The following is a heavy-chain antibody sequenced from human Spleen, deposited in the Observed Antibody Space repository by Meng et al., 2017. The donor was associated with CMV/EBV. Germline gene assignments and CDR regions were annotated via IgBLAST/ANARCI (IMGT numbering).Heavy chain of an antibody. CDR1: GFSFSSYS. CDR3: TKNSYGSSGYFPPPDC. V-gene: IGHV3-21*01. Sequence: SGFSFSSYSRNWIRQAPEKSLEWVSSIGSRSTYIYYADSVKGRFTISRDNTKNSVYLQMNSLRAEDTAVYYCTKNSYGSSGYFPPPDCWGQGTLVTVSS. J-gene: IGHJ4*02. CDR2: IGSRSTYI. D-gene: IGHD3-22*01.